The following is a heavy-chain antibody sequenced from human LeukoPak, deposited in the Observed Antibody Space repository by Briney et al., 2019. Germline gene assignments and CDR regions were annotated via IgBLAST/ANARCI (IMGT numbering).Heavy chain of an antibody. Sequence: GGSLRLSCAASGFTFSSYAMHWVRQAPGKGLEWVAVISYDGSNKYYADSVKGRFTISRDNSKNTLYLQMNSLRAEDTAVYYCAKGSITMVRGVFFDYWGQGTLVTVSS. D-gene: IGHD3-10*01. V-gene: IGHV3-30-3*01. CDR2: ISYDGSNK. CDR1: GFTFSSYA. J-gene: IGHJ4*02. CDR3: AKGSITMVRGVFFDY.